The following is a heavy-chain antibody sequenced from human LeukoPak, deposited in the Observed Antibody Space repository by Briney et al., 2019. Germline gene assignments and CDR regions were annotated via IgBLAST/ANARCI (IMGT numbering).Heavy chain of an antibody. J-gene: IGHJ6*02. CDR1: GFTFSSYG. CDR2: ISYDGSNK. V-gene: IGHV3-30*18. Sequence: PGRSLRLSCAASGFTFSSYGMHWVRQAPGKGLEWVAVISYDGSNKYYADSAKGRFTISRDNSKDTLYLQMNSLRAEDTAVYYCAKCLMHYDFWSGSPHGMDVWGQGTTVTVSS. CDR3: AKCLMHYDFWSGSPHGMDV. D-gene: IGHD3-3*01.